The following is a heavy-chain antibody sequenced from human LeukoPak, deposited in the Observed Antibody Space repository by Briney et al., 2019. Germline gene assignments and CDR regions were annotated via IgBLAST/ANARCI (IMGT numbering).Heavy chain of an antibody. CDR3: AREASSGAFDI. Sequence: SETLSLTCTVSGGSISSYYWSWIRQPPGKGLEWIGYIYYGGSTNYNPSLKSRVTISVDTSKNQFSLKLSSVTAADTAVYYCAREASSGAFDIWGQGTMVTVSS. V-gene: IGHV4-59*01. J-gene: IGHJ3*02. CDR1: GGSISSYY. D-gene: IGHD3-22*01. CDR2: IYYGGST.